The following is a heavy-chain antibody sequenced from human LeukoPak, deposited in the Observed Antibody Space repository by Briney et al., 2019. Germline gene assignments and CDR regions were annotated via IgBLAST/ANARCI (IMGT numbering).Heavy chain of an antibody. CDR2: INSDGTGT. V-gene: IGHV3-74*03. CDR3: ARENGGSYGSNY. D-gene: IGHD1-26*01. J-gene: IGHJ4*02. CDR1: GFTFSPYW. Sequence: GGSLRLSCAASGFTFSPYWMHWVRQAPGMGLAWVSLINSDGTGTTYADSVKGRFTISRDNAKNSLYLQINSLRAEDTAVYYCARENGGSYGSNYWGQGALVTVSS.